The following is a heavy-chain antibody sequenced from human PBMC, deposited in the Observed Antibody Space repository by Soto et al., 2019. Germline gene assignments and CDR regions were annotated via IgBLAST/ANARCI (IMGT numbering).Heavy chain of an antibody. CDR1: GLSLSTSGEA. D-gene: IGHD3-10*02. J-gene: IGHJ5*02. V-gene: IGHV2-5*02. CDR2: IYWDDDK. CDR3: AHYVSTSPAGWFDP. Sequence: QITLKESGPTLVKPTQTLTLICTFSGLSLSTSGEAVGWIRKPPGKALEWLALIYWDDDKRYNPTLKTRLTITKDTSKNQVVLTLTNMDPVDTATYYCAHYVSTSPAGWFDPWGQGILVTVSS.